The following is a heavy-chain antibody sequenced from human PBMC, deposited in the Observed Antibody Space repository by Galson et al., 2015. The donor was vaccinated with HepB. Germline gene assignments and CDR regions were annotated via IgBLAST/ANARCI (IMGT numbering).Heavy chain of an antibody. J-gene: IGHJ3*01. CDR2: IKLDGSEK. Sequence: SLRLSCAASGFTFSAEWMTWVRQAPGRGLEWVANIKLDGSEKNYADSVKGRFTISRDNTKNSLYLQMNSLRAEDTAVYYCARDFTPSYRKIWYDALDFWGQGAKVTVSS. CDR1: GFTFSAEW. CDR3: ARDFTPSYRKIWYDALDF. D-gene: IGHD1-1*01. V-gene: IGHV3-7*01.